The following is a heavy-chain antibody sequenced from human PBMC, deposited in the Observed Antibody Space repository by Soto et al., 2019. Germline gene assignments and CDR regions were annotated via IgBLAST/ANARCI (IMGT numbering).Heavy chain of an antibody. Sequence: EVQLVESGGGLVQPGRSLRLSCAASGFTFDDYAMHWVRQAPGKGLEWVSGISWNSGSIGYADSVKGRFTISRDNAKNSLYLQMNSLRAEDTALYYCAKEGAYSNYGAYLDVWGKGTTVTVSS. CDR1: GFTFDDYA. V-gene: IGHV3-9*01. CDR2: ISWNSGSI. CDR3: AKEGAYSNYGAYLDV. J-gene: IGHJ6*03. D-gene: IGHD4-4*01.